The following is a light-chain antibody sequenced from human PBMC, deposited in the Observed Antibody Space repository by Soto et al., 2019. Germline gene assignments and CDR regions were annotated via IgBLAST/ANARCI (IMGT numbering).Light chain of an antibody. CDR1: SSNIGSNY. J-gene: IGLJ2*01. CDR3: AAWDDSLSGYVV. Sequence: QSVLTQPPSASGTPGQRVTISCSGSSSNIGSNYVYWYQQLPGTAPKLLIDRNNQRPSGVPDRLSGSKSGTSASLAISGLRSEDEADYYCAAWDDSLSGYVVFGGGTKLTVL. V-gene: IGLV1-47*01. CDR2: RNN.